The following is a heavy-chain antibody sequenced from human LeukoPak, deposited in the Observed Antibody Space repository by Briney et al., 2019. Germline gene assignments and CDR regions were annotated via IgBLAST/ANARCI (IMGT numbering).Heavy chain of an antibody. Sequence: SQTLSLTCTVSGGSISSGSYYWSWIRQPAGKGLEWIGRIYTSGSTNYNPSLKSRVTISVDTSKNQLSLKLNSVTAADTAVYYCARGGDSGSYLAWFDPWGQGTLVTVPS. CDR3: ARGGDSGSYLAWFDP. CDR2: IYTSGST. J-gene: IGHJ5*02. D-gene: IGHD1-26*01. V-gene: IGHV4-61*02. CDR1: GGSISSGSYY.